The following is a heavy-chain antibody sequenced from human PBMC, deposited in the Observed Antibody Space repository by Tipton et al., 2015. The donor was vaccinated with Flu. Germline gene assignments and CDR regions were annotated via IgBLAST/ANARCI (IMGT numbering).Heavy chain of an antibody. J-gene: IGHJ4*02. D-gene: IGHD7-27*01. Sequence: SLRLSCAASGFTFNTYWMSWVRQAPGKGLEWVANIKQDGSERYYVDSVKGRFTISRDSANNSLYLQMNSLRAEDTAVYYCATLTGDDYWGQGILVTVSS. CDR3: ATLTGDDY. V-gene: IGHV3-7*01. CDR2: IKQDGSER. CDR1: GFTFNTYW.